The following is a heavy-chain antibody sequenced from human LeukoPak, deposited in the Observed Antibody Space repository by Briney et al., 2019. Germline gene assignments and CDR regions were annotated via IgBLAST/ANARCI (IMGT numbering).Heavy chain of an antibody. CDR1: GGSIGSGDYY. J-gene: IGHJ4*02. V-gene: IGHV4-30-4*01. Sequence: SETLSLTCTVSGGSIGSGDYYWSWIRQPPGKGLEWIGYIYYSGSTYYNPSLKSRVTISVDTSKNQFSLKLSSLTAADTAVYYCARVEVVALTFDYWGQGTLVTVSS. D-gene: IGHD2-15*01. CDR2: IYYSGST. CDR3: ARVEVVALTFDY.